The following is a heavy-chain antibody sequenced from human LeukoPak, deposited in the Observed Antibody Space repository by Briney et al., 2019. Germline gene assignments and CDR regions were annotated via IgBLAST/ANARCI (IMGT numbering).Heavy chain of an antibody. CDR1: GISVTTTY. D-gene: IGHD3/OR15-3a*01. Sequence: GGSLRLSCAVSGISVTTTYMSWVRQAPGKGQEWVSLIFGESMTTYADSVKGRFIISRDNSKNTVYLQMNRLRAEDTAMYFCVRDKGLGRTERFDSWGQGTLVTVSS. CDR3: VRDKGLGRTERFDS. CDR2: IFGESMT. J-gene: IGHJ4*02. V-gene: IGHV3-53*01.